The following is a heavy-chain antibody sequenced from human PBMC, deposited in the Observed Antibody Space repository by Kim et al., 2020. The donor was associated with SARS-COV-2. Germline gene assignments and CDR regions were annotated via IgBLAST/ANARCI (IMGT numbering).Heavy chain of an antibody. J-gene: IGHJ6*02. Sequence: GGSLRLSCAASGFTFSNAWMSWVRQAPGKGLEWVGRIKSKTDGGTTDYAAPVKGRFTISRDDSKNTLYLQMNSLKTEDTAVYYCTTDGPPYYYYGMDVWGQGTTVTVSS. CDR1: GFTFSNAW. V-gene: IGHV3-15*01. CDR2: IKSKTDGGTT. CDR3: TTDGPPYYYYGMDV.